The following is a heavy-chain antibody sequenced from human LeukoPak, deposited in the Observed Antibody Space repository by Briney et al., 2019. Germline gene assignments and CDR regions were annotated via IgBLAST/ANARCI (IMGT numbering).Heavy chain of an antibody. V-gene: IGHV3-33*01. Sequence: GGSLRLSCAASGFTFSSYAMHWVRQAPGKGLEWVAVIWFDGSNEYYADSVQGRFTISRDNSKNTLYLQMNSLRAEDTAVYYCAREDHSRFDYWGQGTLVTVSS. CDR3: AREDHSRFDY. J-gene: IGHJ4*02. CDR2: IWFDGSNE. CDR1: GFTFSSYA. D-gene: IGHD1-14*01.